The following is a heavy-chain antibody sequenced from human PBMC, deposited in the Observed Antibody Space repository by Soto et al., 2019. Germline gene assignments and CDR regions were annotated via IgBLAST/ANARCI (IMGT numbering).Heavy chain of an antibody. CDR2: ISAYNGNT. CDR3: AREYYYDSSGQFDY. Sequence: ASVKVSCTASGYTFTSYGISWVRQAPGQGLEWMGWISAYNGNTNYAQKLQGRVTMTTDTSTSTAYMELRSLRSDDTAVYYCAREYYYDSSGQFDYWGQGTLVTVSS. V-gene: IGHV1-18*01. D-gene: IGHD3-22*01. CDR1: GYTFTSYG. J-gene: IGHJ4*02.